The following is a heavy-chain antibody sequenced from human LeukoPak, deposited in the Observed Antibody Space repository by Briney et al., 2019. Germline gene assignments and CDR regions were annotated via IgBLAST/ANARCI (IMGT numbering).Heavy chain of an antibody. CDR3: ARSLPYGTTWYGRSDF. V-gene: IGHV3-7*03. J-gene: IGHJ4*02. Sequence: GGSRRLSCAASGFPFNAYWMTWVRQAPGKGLEWVANIRQDGDTKYYVDSVKGRFTISRDNAMNSLYLQMNSLRAEDTAIYYCARSLPYGTTWYGRSDFWGQGTLVTVPS. CDR1: GFPFNAYW. CDR2: IRQDGDTK. D-gene: IGHD6-13*01.